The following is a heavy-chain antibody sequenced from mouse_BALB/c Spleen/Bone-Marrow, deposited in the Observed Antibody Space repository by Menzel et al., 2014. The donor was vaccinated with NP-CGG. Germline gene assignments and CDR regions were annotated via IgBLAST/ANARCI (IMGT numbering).Heavy chain of an antibody. Sequence: QVQLKQPGAELVRPGASVTLSCKASGYTFTDYEMHWVKQTPVHGLEWIGTIDPETGGTAYNQKFKGKATLTADKSSSTAYMGLRSLTSEDSAVYYCTREGYYGSSPAWFPYWGQGTLVTVSA. J-gene: IGHJ3*01. CDR1: GYTFTDYE. D-gene: IGHD1-1*01. CDR2: IDPETGGT. CDR3: TREGYYGSSPAWFPY. V-gene: IGHV1-15*01.